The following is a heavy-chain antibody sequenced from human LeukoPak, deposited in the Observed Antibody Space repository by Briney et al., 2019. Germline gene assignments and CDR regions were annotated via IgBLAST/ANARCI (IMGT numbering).Heavy chain of an antibody. V-gene: IGHV3-23*01. CDR3: AKYAVAGADNWFDS. D-gene: IGHD6-19*01. CDR1: GFTFSSYA. J-gene: IGHJ5*01. CDR2: ISGSGGST. Sequence: GGSLRLSCAASGFTFSSYAMGWVRQAPGKGLEWVSGISGSGGSTYYADSVKGRFTISRDNSKKTLYLQMNSLRAEDTAVYYCAKYAVAGADNWFDSWGQGTLVTVSS.